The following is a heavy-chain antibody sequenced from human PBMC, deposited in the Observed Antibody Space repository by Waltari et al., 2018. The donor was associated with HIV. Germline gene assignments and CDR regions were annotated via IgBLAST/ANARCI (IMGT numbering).Heavy chain of an antibody. Sequence: QVRLVESGGALVSCGGSLRLSCAASGCSFSGYYMGWRRQAPGKGLEWIAYISDASDTTYYADSLRGRFTISRDNAKDSLFLQMNSLRAEDTAIYYCASFKLSFFDHWGQGTLVSVSS. CDR2: ISDASDTT. CDR3: ASFKLSFFDH. CDR1: GCSFSGYY. J-gene: IGHJ4*02. V-gene: IGHV3-11*01. D-gene: IGHD2-15*01.